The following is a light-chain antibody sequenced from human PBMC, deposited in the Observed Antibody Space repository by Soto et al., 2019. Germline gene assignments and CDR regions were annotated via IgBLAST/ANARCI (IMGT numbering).Light chain of an antibody. V-gene: IGKV1-5*01. Sequence: DIQMTQSPSTLSASIGDRVTITCRANQSISVWLAWYQQKPGKVPKLLIYAASTLQSGVPSRFSGSGSGTDFTLTISSLQPDDFATYYCQQYNSYSFGQGTKVDIK. CDR2: AAS. CDR3: QQYNSYS. J-gene: IGKJ1*01. CDR1: QSISVW.